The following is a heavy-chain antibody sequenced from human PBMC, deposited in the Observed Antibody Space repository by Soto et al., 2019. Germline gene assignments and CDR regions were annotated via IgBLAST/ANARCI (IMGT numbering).Heavy chain of an antibody. V-gene: IGHV1-69*12. CDR3: AKTPPRTAATAYYFDY. CDR1: GDTFSSYA. CDR2: IIPIFNTA. Sequence: QVQLVQSGAEVKKPGSSVKVSCKASGDTFSSYAISWVRQAPGQGLEWMGGIIPIFNTANYAQKFQGRVTITADESTNTAYMELSSLRSEDTAVYYCAKTPPRTAATAYYFDYWGQGTPVTVSS. J-gene: IGHJ4*02. D-gene: IGHD2-21*01.